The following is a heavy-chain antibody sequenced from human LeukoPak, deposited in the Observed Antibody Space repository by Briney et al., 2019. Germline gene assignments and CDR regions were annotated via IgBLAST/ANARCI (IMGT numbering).Heavy chain of an antibody. Sequence: SETLSLTCTVSGGSISSSSYYWGWIRQPPGKGLECIGSIYYSGSTYYNPCLKSRVTISVDTSKNQFSLKLSSVTAADTAVYYCARPGMGCTNGVCSKGFDYWGQRTLVTVSS. J-gene: IGHJ4*02. D-gene: IGHD2-8*01. V-gene: IGHV4-39*01. CDR3: ARPGMGCTNGVCSKGFDY. CDR1: GGSISSSSYY. CDR2: IYYSGST.